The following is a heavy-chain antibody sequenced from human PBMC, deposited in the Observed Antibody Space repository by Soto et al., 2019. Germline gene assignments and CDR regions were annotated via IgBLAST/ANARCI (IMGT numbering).Heavy chain of an antibody. V-gene: IGHV1-2*02. CDR3: AKDQSIAAATYFDY. Sequence: ASVKVSCKASGYTFTAYYMHWLRQAPGQGLEWMGWVNPGNGTTSFAQKFQGRVTMTRDTSISTAYMELSGLRSDDTAMYYRAKDQSIAAATYFDYWGQGTLVTVSS. CDR2: VNPGNGTT. J-gene: IGHJ4*02. CDR1: GYTFTAYY. D-gene: IGHD6-13*01.